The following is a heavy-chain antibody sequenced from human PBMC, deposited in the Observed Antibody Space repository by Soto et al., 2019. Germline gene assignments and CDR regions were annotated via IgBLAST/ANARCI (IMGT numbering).Heavy chain of an antibody. CDR2: ILVGGST. D-gene: IGHD2-8*02. CDR1: GFTCSSYD. CDR3: AKATATGGGAFDI. V-gene: IGHV3-23*01. Sequence: GGSLRLSCAASGFTCSSYDMSWVRQAPGKGLEWVSTILVGGSTHYPDSVKGRFTISRDNSKNTVFLQMNSLTAGDTAVYYCAKATATGGGAFDICGQGTMVTVS. J-gene: IGHJ3*02.